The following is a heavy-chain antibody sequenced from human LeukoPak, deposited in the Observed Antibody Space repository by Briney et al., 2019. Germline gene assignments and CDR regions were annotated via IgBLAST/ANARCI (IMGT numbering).Heavy chain of an antibody. D-gene: IGHD4-11*01. J-gene: IGHJ6*02. CDR2: INPNSGGT. V-gene: IGHV1-2*02. Sequence: ASVKVSCKASGYTFTAYYMHWVRQAPGQRLEWMGWINPNSGGTNYPQKFQGRVTVTTDTSLNTAYMELSRLRSDDTAVYYCARGSTVTTVYSYYYYIMDVWGQGTTVTVSS. CDR1: GYTFTAYY. CDR3: ARGSTVTTVYSYYYYIMDV.